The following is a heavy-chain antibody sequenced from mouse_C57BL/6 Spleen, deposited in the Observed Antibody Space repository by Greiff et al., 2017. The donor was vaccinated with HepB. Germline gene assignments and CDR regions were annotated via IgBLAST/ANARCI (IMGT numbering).Heavy chain of an antibody. J-gene: IGHJ2*01. Sequence: VQLVESGAELVKPGASVKMSCKASGYTFTSYWITWVKQRPGQGLEWIGDIYPGSGSTNYNEKFKSKATLTVDTSSSTAYMQLSSLTSEDSAVYYCARGETTVVKDYWGQGTTLTVSS. CDR3: ARGETTVVKDY. D-gene: IGHD1-1*01. V-gene: IGHV1-55*01. CDR1: GYTFTSYW. CDR2: IYPGSGST.